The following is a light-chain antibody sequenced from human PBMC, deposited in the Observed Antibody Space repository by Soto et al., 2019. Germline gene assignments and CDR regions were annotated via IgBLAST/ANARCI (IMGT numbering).Light chain of an antibody. J-gene: IGLJ2*01. CDR3: AAWDVSLNGPV. CDR2: RID. CDR1: NSNIGGST. Sequence: QSVLTQPPSASGTPGQRVTISCSGSNSNIGGSTVNWYQQLPGTAPKLLIYRIDQRPSGVPDRFSGSKSGTSASLAISGLQSGDEADYYCAAWDVSLNGPVFGGGTKLTVL. V-gene: IGLV1-44*01.